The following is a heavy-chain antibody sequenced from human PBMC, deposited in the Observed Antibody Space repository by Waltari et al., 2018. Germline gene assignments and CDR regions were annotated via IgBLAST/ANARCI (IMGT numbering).Heavy chain of an antibody. CDR2: IYYSGTT. CDR3: AREIYGGNSRPYDY. V-gene: IGHV4-59*01. CDR1: GGPITAYY. J-gene: IGHJ4*02. D-gene: IGHD4-17*01. Sequence: QVQLQESGPGLVKSSETLSLTCTVSGGPITAYYWSWIRQPPGKGLEWIGHIYYSGTTDYNTSLKSRVTISVDTSKNQFSLKLRSVTDADTAVYFCAREIYGGNSRPYDYWGQGTLVTVSS.